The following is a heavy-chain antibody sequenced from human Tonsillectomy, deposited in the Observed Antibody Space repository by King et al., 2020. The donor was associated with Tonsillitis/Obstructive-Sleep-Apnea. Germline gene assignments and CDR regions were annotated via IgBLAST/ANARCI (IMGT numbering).Heavy chain of an antibody. CDR2: IYYSGGT. V-gene: IGHV4-59*02. CDR1: GDSVSSYY. J-gene: IGHJ4*02. CDR3: ARNGYSYGFDFDY. D-gene: IGHD5-18*01. Sequence: QLQESGPGLVKPSETLSLTCTVSGDSVSSYYWSWIRQPPGKGLEWIGYIYYSGGTNYNPSLTSRVTISVDTSKNQFSLKLSSVTAADTAVYYCARNGYSYGFDFDYWGQGTLVTVSS.